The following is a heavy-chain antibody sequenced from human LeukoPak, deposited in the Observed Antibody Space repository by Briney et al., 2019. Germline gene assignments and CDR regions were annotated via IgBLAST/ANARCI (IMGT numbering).Heavy chain of an antibody. CDR3: VSDPITMIRGVIIEGFDP. CDR2: FDPEEGET. J-gene: IGHJ5*02. D-gene: IGHD3-10*01. CDR1: GYTLTEIS. Sequence: ASVKVSCKVSGYTLTEISMRWVRQAPGKGLEWMGGFDPEEGETIYAQKFQGRVTMTEDTSTDTAYMELSSLRSEDTAVFYCVSDPITMIRGVIIEGFDPWGQGTLVTISS. V-gene: IGHV1-24*01.